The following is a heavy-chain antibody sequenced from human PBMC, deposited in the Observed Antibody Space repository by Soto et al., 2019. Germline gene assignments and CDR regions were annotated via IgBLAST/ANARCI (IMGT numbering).Heavy chain of an antibody. D-gene: IGHD1-1*01. CDR3: ARGSGIVALPGELEDVNYDY. CDR2: INESGST. V-gene: IGHV4-34*01. Sequence: QVQLQQWGAGLVKPSETLSLSCAVYGQSFSGHSWAWIRQPPGKGLEWIGEINESGSTYYNPSLKSRVTISTDTSKNQFSLKLSSVSAAYTAAYFCARGSGIVALPGELEDVNYDYWGQGTLVNVSS. CDR1: GQSFSGHS. J-gene: IGHJ4*02.